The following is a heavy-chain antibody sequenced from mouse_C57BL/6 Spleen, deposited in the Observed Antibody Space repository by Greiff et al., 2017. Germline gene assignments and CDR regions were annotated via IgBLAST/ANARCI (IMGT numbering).Heavy chain of an antibody. CDR3: ARDATVVATDWFAY. Sequence: VQLKESGGGLVKPGGSLKLSCAASGFTFSSYAMSWVRQTPEKRLEWVATISDGGSYTYYTDNVKGRFTISRDNAKNTLYLQMSHMKAEDTAMYYCARDATVVATDWFAYWGQGTLVTVSA. V-gene: IGHV5-4*01. D-gene: IGHD1-1*01. CDR1: GFTFSSYA. J-gene: IGHJ3*01. CDR2: ISDGGSYT.